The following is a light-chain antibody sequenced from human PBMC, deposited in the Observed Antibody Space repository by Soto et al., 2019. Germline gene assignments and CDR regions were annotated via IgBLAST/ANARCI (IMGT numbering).Light chain of an antibody. CDR1: QSITVY. V-gene: IGKV1-39*01. CDR3: KQSYTTPLT. J-gene: IGKJ4*01. Sequence: DIQITQSPSSLSAYVGYRGTITCRSSQSITVYLNWYQHKPGKAPNLLMYAASTLRSGVPSRFSGSGSGTDFTLTISSLQTEDFATYYCKQSYTTPLTFGGGTKVDIK. CDR2: AAS.